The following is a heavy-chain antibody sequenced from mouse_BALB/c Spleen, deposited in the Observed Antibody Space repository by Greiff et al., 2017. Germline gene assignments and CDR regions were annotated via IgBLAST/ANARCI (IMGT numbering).Heavy chain of an antibody. D-gene: IGHD2-1*01. V-gene: IGHV5-6*01. CDR1: GFTFSSYG. J-gene: IGHJ4*01. Sequence: EVQLQESGGDLVKPGGSLKLSCAASGFTFSSYGMSWVRQTPDKRLEWVATISSGGSYTYYPDSVKGRFTISRDNAKNTLYLQMSSLKSEDTAMYYCARHRRGNLLDYWGQGTSVTVSS. CDR3: ARHRRGNLLDY. CDR2: ISSGGSYT.